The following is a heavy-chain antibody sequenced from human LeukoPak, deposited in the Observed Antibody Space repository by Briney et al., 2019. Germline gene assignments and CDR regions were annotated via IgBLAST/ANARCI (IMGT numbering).Heavy chain of an antibody. CDR3: ARAVYCSGGSCETNFDY. CDR2: MNPNSGNT. V-gene: IGHV1-8*03. J-gene: IGHJ4*02. CDR1: GYSFTTFP. Sequence: ASVKVSCKASGYSFTTFPINRVRQAPGQGLEWMGWMNPNSGNTGYAQKFQGRVTITADKSTSTAYMELSSLRSEDTAVYYCARAVYCSGGSCETNFDYWGQGTLVTVSS. D-gene: IGHD2-15*01.